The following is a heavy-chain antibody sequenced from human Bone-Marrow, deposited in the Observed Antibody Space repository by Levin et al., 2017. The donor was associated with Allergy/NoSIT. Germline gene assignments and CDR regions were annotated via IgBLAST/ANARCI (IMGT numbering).Heavy chain of an antibody. V-gene: IGHV3-30*04. CDR3: ARAPSGGNGY. Sequence: GGSLRLSCAASGFTFSSYAMHWVRQAPGKGLEWVAVISYDGSNKYYADSVKGRFTISRDNSKNTLYLQMNSLRAEDTAVYYCARAPSGGNGYWGQGTLVTVSS. CDR2: ISYDGSNK. CDR1: GFTFSSYA. D-gene: IGHD3-3*01. J-gene: IGHJ4*02.